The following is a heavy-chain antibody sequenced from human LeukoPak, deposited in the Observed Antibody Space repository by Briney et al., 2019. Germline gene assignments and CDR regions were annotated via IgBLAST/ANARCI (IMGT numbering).Heavy chain of an antibody. CDR3: AKGGSYYSEYFQH. V-gene: IGHV3-23*01. J-gene: IGHJ1*01. CDR1: GFTFSSYA. D-gene: IGHD1-26*01. Sequence: HAGGSLRLSCAASGFTFSSYAMSWVRQAPGKGLEWVSAISGSGGSTYYADSVKGRFTISRDNAKNSLYLQMNSLRAEDTAVYYCAKGGSYYSEYFQHWGQGTLVTVSS. CDR2: ISGSGGST.